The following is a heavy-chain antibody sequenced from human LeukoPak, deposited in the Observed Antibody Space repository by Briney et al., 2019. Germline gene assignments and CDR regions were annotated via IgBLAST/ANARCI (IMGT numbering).Heavy chain of an antibody. CDR2: IKGDGSEI. D-gene: IGHD6-13*01. J-gene: IGHJ3*02. CDR1: GFTFSSYW. CDR3: ARDVASNWLDAFDI. V-gene: IGHV3-7*04. Sequence: PGGSLRLSRAAAGFTFSSYWMTWVRQAPGQGLEWVANIKGDGSEIHYVDSVKGRFTISRDDAKNSIYLQMDSLRVEDTAVYYCARDVASNWLDAFDIWGQGTMVTVSS.